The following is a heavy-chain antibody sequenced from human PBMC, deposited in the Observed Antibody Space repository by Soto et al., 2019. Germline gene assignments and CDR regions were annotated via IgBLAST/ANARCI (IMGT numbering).Heavy chain of an antibody. V-gene: IGHV3-23*01. Sequence: GGSLRLSCAASGFTFSSYAMSWVRQAPGKGLEWVSAISGSGGSTYYADSVKGRFTISRDNSKNTLYLQMNSLRAEDTAVYYCAKGGKQQLVKAYFQHWGQGTLVTVSS. CDR1: GFTFSSYA. D-gene: IGHD6-13*01. J-gene: IGHJ1*01. CDR3: AKGGKQQLVKAYFQH. CDR2: ISGSGGST.